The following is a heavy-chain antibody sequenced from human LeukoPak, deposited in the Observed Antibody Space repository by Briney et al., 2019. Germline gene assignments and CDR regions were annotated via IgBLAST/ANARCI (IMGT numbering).Heavy chain of an antibody. D-gene: IGHD3-16*01. V-gene: IGHV1-2*02. CDR3: ALINSNFDY. CDR2: INPNSGGT. CDR1: GYTFTGYY. Sequence: GASVKVSCKASGYTFTGYYIHWVRQAPGQGLEWMGWINPNSGGTNYAQKFQGRVTMTRDTSISTAYMELSSLRSDDTAVYYCALINSNFDYWGQGTLVTVSS. J-gene: IGHJ4*02.